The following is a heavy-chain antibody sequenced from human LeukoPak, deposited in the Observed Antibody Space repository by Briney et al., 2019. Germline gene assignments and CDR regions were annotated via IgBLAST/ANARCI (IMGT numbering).Heavy chain of an antibody. Sequence: GGSLRLSCAASGFTFSSFGMHWVRQAPGKGLEWVAVIWYDGNNKYYADSVKGRFTISRDNAKNTLYLEMNSLRAEDTAVYYCARTFAAAHIDYWGQGTLVTVSS. CDR3: ARTFAAAHIDY. V-gene: IGHV3-33*01. J-gene: IGHJ4*02. CDR1: GFTFSSFG. D-gene: IGHD2-15*01. CDR2: IWYDGNNK.